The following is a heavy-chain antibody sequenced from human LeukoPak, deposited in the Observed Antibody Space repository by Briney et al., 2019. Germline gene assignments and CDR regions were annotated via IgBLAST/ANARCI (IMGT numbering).Heavy chain of an antibody. CDR3: ARSTWLLDK. Sequence: SETLPLTCTVSGGSISPYYWSWIRQPPGKGLEWIGYIYYSGSTNYNPSLKSRVTISLDTSKNQFSLKLSSVTAADTAVYYCARSTWLLDKWGQGTLVTVSS. D-gene: IGHD3-22*01. V-gene: IGHV4-59*01. CDR1: GGSISPYY. CDR2: IYYSGST. J-gene: IGHJ4*02.